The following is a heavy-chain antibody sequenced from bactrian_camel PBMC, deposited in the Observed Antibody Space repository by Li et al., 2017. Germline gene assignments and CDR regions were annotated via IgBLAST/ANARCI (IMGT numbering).Heavy chain of an antibody. CDR2: IDTGDGST. CDR1: GYTFNTYS. V-gene: IGHV3S1*01. Sequence: HVQLVESGGGSALAGGSVRLSCAASGYTFNTYSWFRQAPGQEREGVAAIDTGDGSTYYLNSVKGRFTISKDSAKNTLYLQMNSLKPEDTAIYYCAADNVNLQLARHYSYWGQGTQVTVS. D-gene: IGHD7*01. CDR3: AADNVNLQLARHYSY. J-gene: IGHJ4*01.